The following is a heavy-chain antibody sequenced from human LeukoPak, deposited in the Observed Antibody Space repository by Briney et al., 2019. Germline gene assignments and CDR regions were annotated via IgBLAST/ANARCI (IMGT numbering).Heavy chain of an antibody. V-gene: IGHV1-8*01. D-gene: IGHD3-9*01. Sequence: GASVKVSCKASGYTFNNYGINWVRQATGQGLEWMGWMNPNSGNTGYTQKFQGRVTMTRNTSISTAYMELSSLRSEDTAVYYCARAELRYFDWPPGDYWGQGTLVTVSS. CDR2: MNPNSGNT. CDR3: ARAELRYFDWPPGDY. J-gene: IGHJ4*02. CDR1: GYTFNNYG.